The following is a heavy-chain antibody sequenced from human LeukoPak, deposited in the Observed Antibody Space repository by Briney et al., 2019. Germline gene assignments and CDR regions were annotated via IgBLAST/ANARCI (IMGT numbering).Heavy chain of an antibody. CDR2: ISGSGGST. CDR3: ARVLGPYYYDSSGQDY. V-gene: IGHV3-23*01. Sequence: GGSLRLSCAASGFTFSSYAMSWVRQAPGKGLEWVSAISGSGGSTYYADSAKGRFTISRDNSKNTLCLQMNSLRAEDTAVYYCARVLGPYYYDSSGQDYWGQGTLVTVSS. D-gene: IGHD3-22*01. CDR1: GFTFSSYA. J-gene: IGHJ4*02.